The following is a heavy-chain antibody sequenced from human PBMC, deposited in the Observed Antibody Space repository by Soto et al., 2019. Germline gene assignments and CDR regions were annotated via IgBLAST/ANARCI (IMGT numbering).Heavy chain of an antibody. J-gene: IGHJ4*02. Sequence: PGGSLRLSCAASGFTFSSYAMSWVRQAPGKGLEWVSAISGSGGSTYYADSVKGRFTISRDNSKNTLYLQMNSLRAEDTAVYYCAGRLPGRPRYSSGWPLDYWGQGTLVTVSS. D-gene: IGHD6-19*01. CDR2: ISGSGGST. V-gene: IGHV3-23*01. CDR1: GFTFSSYA. CDR3: AGRLPGRPRYSSGWPLDY.